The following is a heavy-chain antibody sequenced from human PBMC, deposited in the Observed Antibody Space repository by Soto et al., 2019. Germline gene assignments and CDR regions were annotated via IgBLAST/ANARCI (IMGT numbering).Heavy chain of an antibody. V-gene: IGHV3-43*01. CDR2: ISWDGGST. CDR1: GFTFDDYT. D-gene: IGHD2-21*02. CDR3: AKDSGCGGDCRETYWYFDL. J-gene: IGHJ2*01. Sequence: PGGSLRLSCAASGFTFDDYTMHWVRQAPGKGLDWVSLISWDGGSTYYADSVKGRFTISRDNSKNSLYLQMNSLRTEDTALYYCAKDSGCGGDCRETYWYFDLWGRGTLVTVSS.